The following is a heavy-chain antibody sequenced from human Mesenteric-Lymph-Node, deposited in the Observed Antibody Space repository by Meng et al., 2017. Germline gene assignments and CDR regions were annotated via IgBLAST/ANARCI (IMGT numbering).Heavy chain of an antibody. CDR3: ARDRGAAAGDFDY. CDR1: GASISSSNYY. Sequence: TLSLTCTVSGASISSSNYYWSWIRQPAGKGLEWIGRIYTSGSTNYNPSLKSRVTMSVDTSKNQFSLKLSSVTAADTAVYYCARDRGAAAGDFDYWGQGTLVTVSS. CDR2: IYTSGST. D-gene: IGHD6-13*01. J-gene: IGHJ4*02. V-gene: IGHV4-61*02.